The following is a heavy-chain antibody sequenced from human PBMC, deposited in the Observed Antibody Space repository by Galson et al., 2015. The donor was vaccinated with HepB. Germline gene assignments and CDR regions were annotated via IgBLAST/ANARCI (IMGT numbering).Heavy chain of an antibody. J-gene: IGHJ4*02. Sequence: TLSLTCTVSGGSITSGNYYWNWIRQPAGKGLEWIGHIYASGSTNYNPSLKSRVSMSLDMSKSQFSLKLSSVTAADTAVYYCAREAVRDGYNPAEFDYWGQGTLVTVSS. D-gene: IGHD5-24*01. CDR3: AREAVRDGYNPAEFDY. V-gene: IGHV4-61*09. CDR1: GGSITSGNYY. CDR2: IYASGST.